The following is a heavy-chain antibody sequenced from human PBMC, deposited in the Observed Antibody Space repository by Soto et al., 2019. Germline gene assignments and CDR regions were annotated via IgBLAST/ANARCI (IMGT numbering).Heavy chain of an antibody. Sequence: QVQLKQSGAEVEKPGASVKLSCKASGYTLPSYYIHWVRQAPGQGLDWMGMINPSTGVTTYAQEFQGRLTLTKDPTTRASTNTFYLQLSGPRSDDTAVYYCVRRDFGDYDYFDYWGQGTLVTISS. D-gene: IGHD4-17*01. V-gene: IGHV1-46*01. CDR3: VRRDFGDYDYFDY. CDR2: INPSTGVT. CDR1: GYTLPSYY. J-gene: IGHJ4*02.